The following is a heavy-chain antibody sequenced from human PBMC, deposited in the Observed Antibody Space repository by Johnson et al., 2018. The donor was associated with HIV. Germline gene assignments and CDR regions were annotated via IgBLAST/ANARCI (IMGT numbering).Heavy chain of an antibody. CDR3: AKDTTFSSSHAFDI. D-gene: IGHD6-6*01. CDR2: ISWNSGSI. V-gene: IGHV3-9*01. Sequence: VQLVESGGGVVQPGGSLRLSCAASGFNFDDYAMNWVRQAPGKGPEWVSGISWNSGSIGYADSVKGRFTISRDNAKNSLYLQMNSLRAEDTALYYCAKDTTFSSSHAFDIWGQGTMVTVSS. J-gene: IGHJ3*02. CDR1: GFNFDDYA.